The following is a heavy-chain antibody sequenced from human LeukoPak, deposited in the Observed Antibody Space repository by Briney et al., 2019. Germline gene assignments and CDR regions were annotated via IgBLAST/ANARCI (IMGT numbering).Heavy chain of an antibody. Sequence: PGGSLRLSCAAFGFTFSSYSMNWIRQPPGKGLEWIGEINHSGSTNYNSSPKSRVTISVDTSKNQFSLKLNSVTAADTAVYYCARTYNSGWGDFDYWGQGTLVTVSS. J-gene: IGHJ4*02. CDR3: ARTYNSGWGDFDY. V-gene: IGHV4-34*01. CDR1: GFTFSSYS. D-gene: IGHD6-19*01. CDR2: INHSGST.